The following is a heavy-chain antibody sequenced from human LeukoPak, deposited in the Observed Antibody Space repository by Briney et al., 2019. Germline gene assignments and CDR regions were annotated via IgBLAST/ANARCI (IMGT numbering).Heavy chain of an antibody. CDR2: ISSSSSYI. CDR1: GFTFSSYS. Sequence: GGSLRLSCAASGFTFSSYSMNWVRQAPGKGLEWVSSISSSSSYIYYADSVKGRFTISRDNAKNSLYLQMNSLRAEDTAVYYCARGPYDFWSGYRSFDYWGQGTLVTVSS. CDR3: ARGPYDFWSGYRSFDY. J-gene: IGHJ4*02. D-gene: IGHD3-3*01. V-gene: IGHV3-21*01.